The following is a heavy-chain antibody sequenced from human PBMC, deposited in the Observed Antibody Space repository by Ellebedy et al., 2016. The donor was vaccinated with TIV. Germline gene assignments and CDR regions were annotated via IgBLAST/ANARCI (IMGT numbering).Heavy chain of an antibody. CDR2: VSYSGST. J-gene: IGHJ6*03. D-gene: IGHD3-3*01. V-gene: IGHV4-39*07. CDR1: GGSISSVSYY. CDR3: ARDEGHFGVTTTGKADYYYYMDV. Sequence: GSLRLXCTVSGGSISSVSYYWGWIRQPPGKGLEWIGSVSYSGSTHYNPSLKSRVTISVDTSKNQFSLKLSSVTAADTAVYYCARDEGHFGVTTTGKADYYYYMDVWGKGTTVTVSS.